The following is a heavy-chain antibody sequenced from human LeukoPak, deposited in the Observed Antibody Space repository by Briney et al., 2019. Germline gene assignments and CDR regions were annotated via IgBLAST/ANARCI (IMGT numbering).Heavy chain of an antibody. D-gene: IGHD3-16*01. CDR1: GGTFSSYA. Sequence: ASVNVSCKASGGTFSSYAISWVRQAPGQGLEWMGRIIPILGIANYAQKFQGRVTITADKSTSTAYMELSSLRSEDTAVYYCATLGPSWDAFDIWGQGTMVTVSS. J-gene: IGHJ3*02. CDR3: ATLGPSWDAFDI. V-gene: IGHV1-69*04. CDR2: IIPILGIA.